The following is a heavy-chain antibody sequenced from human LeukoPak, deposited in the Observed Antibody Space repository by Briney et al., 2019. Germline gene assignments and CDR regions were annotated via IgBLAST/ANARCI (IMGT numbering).Heavy chain of an antibody. CDR1: GFTFNNYW. CDR3: ARTERGGFFDY. CDR2: SNGDGSDT. D-gene: IGHD2-21*02. Sequence: GGSLRLSCAASGFTFNNYWMHWVRQVPGNGLMWVSRSNGDGSDTTYADSVKGRFTISRDNRKNTLYLQMNSPRVEDTAVYYCARTERGGFFDYWGQGALVTVPS. J-gene: IGHJ4*02. V-gene: IGHV3-74*01.